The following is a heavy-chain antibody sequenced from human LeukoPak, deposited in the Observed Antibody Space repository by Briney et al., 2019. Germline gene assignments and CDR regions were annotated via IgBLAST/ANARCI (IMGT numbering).Heavy chain of an antibody. V-gene: IGHV4-59*01. D-gene: IGHD2-2*01. CDR1: GGSISSYY. CDR3: ARGFRAYALDY. J-gene: IGHJ4*02. Sequence: SETLSLTCAVSGGSISSYYWSWIRQPPGKGLEWIGYIYYSGSTNYNPSLKSRVTISVDTSKNQFSLKLSSVTAADTAVYYCARGFRAYALDYWGQGTLLTVSS. CDR2: IYYSGST.